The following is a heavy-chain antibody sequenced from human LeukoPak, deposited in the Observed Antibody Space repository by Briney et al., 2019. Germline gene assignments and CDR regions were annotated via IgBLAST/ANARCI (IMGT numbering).Heavy chain of an antibody. CDR1: GYTFTGYY. D-gene: IGHD6-6*01. Sequence: ASVKVSCKASGYTFTGYYMHWVRQAPGQGLEWMGWINPNSGGTNYAQKFQGRVTMTRDTSISTAYMELSRLRSDDTAVYYCARGGFSSSSVAYYYYMDVWGKGTTVTVPS. J-gene: IGHJ6*03. CDR3: ARGGFSSSSVAYYYYMDV. CDR2: INPNSGGT. V-gene: IGHV1-2*02.